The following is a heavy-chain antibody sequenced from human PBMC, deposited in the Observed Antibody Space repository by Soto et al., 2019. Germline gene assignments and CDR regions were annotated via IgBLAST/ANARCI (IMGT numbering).Heavy chain of an antibody. CDR1: GFTVSKHY. Sequence: GGSLRLSCAASGFTVSKHYMNWVRQAPGKGLEWVSVIYSGGSTYYADSVKGTFTISRDNSKNALYLQMNGLRAEDTAVYYCARGAHLTGWNYLYMDVWGRGTTVTVSS. V-gene: IGHV3-66*01. J-gene: IGHJ6*03. CDR3: ARGAHLTGWNYLYMDV. CDR2: IYSGGST. D-gene: IGHD3-9*01.